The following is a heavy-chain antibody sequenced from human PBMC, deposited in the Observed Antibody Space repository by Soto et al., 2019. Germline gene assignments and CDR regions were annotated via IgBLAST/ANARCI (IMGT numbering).Heavy chain of an antibody. D-gene: IGHD3-22*01. CDR3: AKGGTTPCITMIVVAKGPQHYGMDV. J-gene: IGHJ6*02. CDR2: ISGSGGST. V-gene: IGHV3-23*01. CDR1: GFTFSSYA. Sequence: GGSLRLSCAASGFTFSSYAMSWVRQAPGKGLEWVSAISGSGGSTYYADSVKGRFTISRDNSKNTLYLQMNSLRAEDTAVYYCAKGGTTPCITMIVVAKGPQHYGMDVWGQGTTVTVSS.